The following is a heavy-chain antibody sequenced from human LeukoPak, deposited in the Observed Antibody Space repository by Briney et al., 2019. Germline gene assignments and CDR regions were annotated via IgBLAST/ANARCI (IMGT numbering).Heavy chain of an antibody. J-gene: IGHJ4*02. CDR1: GDSVSSNSVT. CDR2: TYYRSTWYN. D-gene: IGHD5-18*01. CDR3: ATSLQLWFKVGFDY. Sequence: SQTLSLTCAISGDSVSSNSVTWNWIRQSPSRGLEWLGRTYYRSTWYNDYAVSVRGRITVNPDTSKNQFSLHLNSVTPEDTAVYYCATSLQLWFKVGFDYWGQGTLVTVSS. V-gene: IGHV6-1*01.